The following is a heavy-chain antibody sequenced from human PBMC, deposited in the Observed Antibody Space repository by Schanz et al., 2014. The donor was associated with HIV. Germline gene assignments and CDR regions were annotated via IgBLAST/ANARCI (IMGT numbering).Heavy chain of an antibody. Sequence: QVQLQQWGAGLLKPSETLSLTCAVYGASLSGHQWTWIRQPPGKGLEWIGRINHSGSTNYNPSLKSRVTISVDTSSAQFSLKLSSVTAADTAVYYCARDSTMDYFDYWGQGTLVTVSS. D-gene: IGHD6-13*01. CDR1: GASLSGHQ. V-gene: IGHV4-34*02. CDR3: ARDSTMDYFDY. CDR2: INHSGST. J-gene: IGHJ4*02.